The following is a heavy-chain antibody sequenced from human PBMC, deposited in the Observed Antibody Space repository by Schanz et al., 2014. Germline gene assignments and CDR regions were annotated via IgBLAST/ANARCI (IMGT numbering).Heavy chain of an antibody. Sequence: EVQLVESGGGLVQPGGSLRLSCVASGFTVSSNYMSWVRQAPGKGLEWVSVIYSDGRTYYGDSVKGRFTISRDNSKNTLYLQMNSLRAEDTAVYYCARDRPSGYALDFWGQGTLVTVSS. J-gene: IGHJ4*02. V-gene: IGHV3-66*02. CDR2: IYSDGRT. D-gene: IGHD5-12*01. CDR3: ARDRPSGYALDF. CDR1: GFTVSSNY.